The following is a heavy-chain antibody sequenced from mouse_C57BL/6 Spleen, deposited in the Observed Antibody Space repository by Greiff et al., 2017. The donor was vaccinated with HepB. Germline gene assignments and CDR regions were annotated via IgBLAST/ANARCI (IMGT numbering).Heavy chain of an antibody. CDR2: INPSNGGT. J-gene: IGHJ2*01. CDR1: GYTFTSYW. V-gene: IGHV1-53*01. Sequence: VQLQQSGTELVKPGASVKLSCKASGYTFTSYWMHWVKQRPGQGLEWIGNINPSNGGTNYNEKFKSKATLTVDKSSSTAYMQLSSLTSEDSAVYYCAREGGDGYYEDFDYWGQGTTLTVSS. D-gene: IGHD2-3*01. CDR3: AREGGDGYYEDFDY.